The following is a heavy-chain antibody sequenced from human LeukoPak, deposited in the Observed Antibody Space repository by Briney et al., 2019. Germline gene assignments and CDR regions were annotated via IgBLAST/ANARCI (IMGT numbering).Heavy chain of an antibody. V-gene: IGHV3-30*02. D-gene: IGHD2-2*01. CDR1: GFTFSSYG. CDR3: AKDRVWGPAAFDY. CDR2: IRYDGSNK. Sequence: GGSLRLSCAASGFTFSSYGMHWVRQAPGKGLEWVAFIRYDGSNKYYADSVKGRFTISRDNSKNTLYLQMNSLRAEDTAVYYCAKDRVWGPAAFDYRGQGTLVTVSS. J-gene: IGHJ4*02.